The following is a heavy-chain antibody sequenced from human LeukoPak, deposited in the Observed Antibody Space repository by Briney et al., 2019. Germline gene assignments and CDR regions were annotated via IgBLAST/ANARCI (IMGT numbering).Heavy chain of an antibody. CDR3: AKASGYQLLKATFDY. J-gene: IGHJ4*02. CDR1: GFTFDDYA. CDR2: ISWNSGSI. D-gene: IGHD2-2*01. V-gene: IGHV3-9*01. Sequence: HPGGSLRLSCAASGFTFDDYAMHWVRQAPGKGLEWVSGISWNSGSIGYADSVKGRFTNSRDNAKNSLYLQMNSLRAEDTALYYCAKASGYQLLKATFDYWGRGTLVTVSS.